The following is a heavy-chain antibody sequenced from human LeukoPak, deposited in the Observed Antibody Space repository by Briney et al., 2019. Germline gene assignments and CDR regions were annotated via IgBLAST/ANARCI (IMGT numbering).Heavy chain of an antibody. V-gene: IGHV4-4*07. CDR1: GGSISSYY. D-gene: IGHD5-12*01. CDR3: ARDRRVGYSGYGYYYYYMDV. CDR2: IHTSGST. J-gene: IGHJ6*03. Sequence: SETLSLTCTVSGGSISSYYWSWIRQPAGKGLEWIGRIHTSGSTNYNPSLKSRVTMSVDTSENQFSLKLSSVTAADTAVYYCARDRRVGYSGYGYYYYYMDVWGKGTTVTISS.